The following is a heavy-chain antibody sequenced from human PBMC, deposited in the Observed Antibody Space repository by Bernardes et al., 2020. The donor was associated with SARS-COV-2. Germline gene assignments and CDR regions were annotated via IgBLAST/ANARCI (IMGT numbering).Heavy chain of an antibody. J-gene: IGHJ4*02. CDR2: INPNTGGT. Sequence: ASVKVSCKASGYTFTGYFIHWVRQAAGQRLAWMGWINPNTGGTKYVQKFQGRVTMTRDTSITTAYMELSRLGSDDTAIYFCARTRTTISTAGIPVDYWGQGTLVTVSS. CDR1: GYTFTGYF. V-gene: IGHV1-2*02. D-gene: IGHD6-13*01. CDR3: ARTRTTISTAGIPVDY.